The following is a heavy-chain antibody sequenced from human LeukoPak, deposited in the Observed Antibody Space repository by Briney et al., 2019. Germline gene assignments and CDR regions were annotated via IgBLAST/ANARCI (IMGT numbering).Heavy chain of an antibody. CDR1: GGSFSGYY. J-gene: IGHJ4*02. CDR3: ASSGSHYSHY. CDR2: INHSGST. D-gene: IGHD1-26*01. V-gene: IGHV4-34*01. Sequence: PSETLSLTCAVYGGSFSGYYWSWIRQPPGKGLEWIGEINHSGSTNYNPSLKSRVTISVDTSKNQFSLKLSSVTAADTAVYYCASSGSHYSHYWGQGTLVTVSS.